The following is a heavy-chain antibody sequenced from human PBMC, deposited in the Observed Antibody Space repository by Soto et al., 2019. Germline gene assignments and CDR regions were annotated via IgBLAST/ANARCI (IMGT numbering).Heavy chain of an antibody. D-gene: IGHD1-26*01. CDR1: GGSISSYY. CDR2: IYYSGST. V-gene: IGHV4-59*01. CDR3: ARDSGSYADFDY. J-gene: IGHJ4*02. Sequence: PSETLSLTCTVSGGSISSYYWSWIRQPPGKGLEWIGYIYYSGSTNYNPSLKSRVTISVDTSKDQFSLKLSSVTAADTAVYYCARDSGSYADFDYWGQGTLVTVSS.